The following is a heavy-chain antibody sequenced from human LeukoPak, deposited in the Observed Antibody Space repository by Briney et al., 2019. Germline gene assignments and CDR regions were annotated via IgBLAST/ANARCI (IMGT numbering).Heavy chain of an antibody. D-gene: IGHD3-10*01. J-gene: IGHJ4*02. CDR2: ISRSGDTI. CDR3: ASILRSSSGYYSDY. CDR1: GFTFSYHS. V-gene: IGHV3-48*01. Sequence: GGSLRLSCAAYGFTFSYHSMNWVRQAPGKGLEWISYISRSGDTIYYADSVKGRFTISRDNADSSLYLQMNSLRAEDTAVYYCASILRSSSGYYSDYWGQGALVTVSS.